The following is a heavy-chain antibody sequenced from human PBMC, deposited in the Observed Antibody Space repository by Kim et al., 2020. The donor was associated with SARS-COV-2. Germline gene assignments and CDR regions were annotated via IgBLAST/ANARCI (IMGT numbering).Heavy chain of an antibody. Sequence: ASVKVSCKASGYTFTGYYMHWVRQAPGQGLEWMGWINPNTGDTNYAQKFQGRVTMTRDTSISTSYMELSRLRVEDTALYYCVSEDNWPNYDTDAMRPGDYSRQGTLVTVSS. J-gene: IGHJ4*02. V-gene: IGHV1-2*02. D-gene: IGHD1-1*01. CDR1: GYTFTGYY. CDR2: INPNTGDT. CDR3: VSEDNWPNYDTDAMRPGDY.